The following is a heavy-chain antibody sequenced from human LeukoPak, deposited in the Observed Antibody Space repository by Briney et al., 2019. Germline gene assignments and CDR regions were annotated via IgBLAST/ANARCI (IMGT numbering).Heavy chain of an antibody. D-gene: IGHD5-24*01. CDR3: ARDGVNGSSYDMDV. CDR2: IYSGGST. Sequence: GGSLRLSCAASGFTLSSNYMSWVRQAPGKGLEWVSVIYSGGSTYYTDSVKGRFTISRDNSKNTLYLQMNSLRAEDTAVYYCARDGVNGSSYDMDVWGQGTTVTASS. J-gene: IGHJ6*02. CDR1: GFTLSSNY. V-gene: IGHV3-53*01.